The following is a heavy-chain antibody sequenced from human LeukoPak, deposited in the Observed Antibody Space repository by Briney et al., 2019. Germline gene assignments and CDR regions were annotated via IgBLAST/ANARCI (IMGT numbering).Heavy chain of an antibody. V-gene: IGHV3-48*02. CDR1: GFTFSGYS. CDR3: AGEGYYGAFDI. Sequence: PGGSLRLSCAASGFTFSGYSMNWVRQAPGKGLECVSYISSSSSGIYYADSVKGRFTISRDNAKNSLYLQMNRLRDEDTAVYYCAGEGYYGAFDIWGQGTMVTVSS. J-gene: IGHJ3*02. CDR2: ISSSSSGI. D-gene: IGHD3-10*01.